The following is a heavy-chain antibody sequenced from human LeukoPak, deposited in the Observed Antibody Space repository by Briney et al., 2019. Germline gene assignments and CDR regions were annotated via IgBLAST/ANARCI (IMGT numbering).Heavy chain of an antibody. CDR1: GFTFSSYV. J-gene: IGHJ4*02. V-gene: IGHV3-30-3*01. CDR3: AREKPGTYYFDY. CDR2: ILYDGSNI. D-gene: IGHD1-26*01. Sequence: GGSLRLSCAVSGFTFSSYVTHWVRQAPGKGLEWVAVILYDGSNIYYADSVKGRFTISRDNSKNTLYLQMYSLRAEDTAVYYCAREKPGTYYFDYWGQGILVTVSS.